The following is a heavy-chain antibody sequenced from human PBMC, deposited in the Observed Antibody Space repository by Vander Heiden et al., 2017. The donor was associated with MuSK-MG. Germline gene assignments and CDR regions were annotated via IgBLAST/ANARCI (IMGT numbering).Heavy chain of an antibody. CDR3: TRGWLQWDY. CDR1: GFAFCDNA. Sequence: EVQLVESGGVLVAPGRSPRLSCHDAGFAFCDNARSWFRQAPGKGLEWVGFISSKAYGGTTECGASVKGRFTISRDDSKSIAYLQMNSLRTEDTAVYYCTRGWLQWDYWGQGTLVTVSS. V-gene: IGHV3-49*03. J-gene: IGHJ4*02. D-gene: IGHD5-12*01. CDR2: ISSKAYGGTT.